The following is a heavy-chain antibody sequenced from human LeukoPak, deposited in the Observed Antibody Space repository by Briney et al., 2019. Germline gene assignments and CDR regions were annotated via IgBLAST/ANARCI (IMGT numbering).Heavy chain of an antibody. CDR2: ISSSSNII. V-gene: IGHV3-48*01. Sequence: GGSLRLSCAASGFTFSNYNMNWVRQPPGKGLQWVSYISSSSNIIYYADSVKGRFTLSRDNAKNSLFLQMNSLRAEDTAVYYCARDFARESTIDYWGQGTLVTVSS. D-gene: IGHD3-10*01. J-gene: IGHJ4*02. CDR1: GFTFSNYN. CDR3: ARDFARESTIDY.